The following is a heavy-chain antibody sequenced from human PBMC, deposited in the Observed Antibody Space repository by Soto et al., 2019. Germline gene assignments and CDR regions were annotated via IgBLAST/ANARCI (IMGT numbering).Heavy chain of an antibody. CDR2: INHSGST. Sequence: SETLSLTCAVYGGSFSGYYWSWIRQPPGKGLEWIGEINHSGSTNYNPSLKSRVTISVDTSKNQFSLKLSSVTAADTAVYYCARDLDYGGNVDSFDMWGQGTMVTVSS. D-gene: IGHD4-17*01. CDR3: ARDLDYGGNVDSFDM. V-gene: IGHV4-34*01. J-gene: IGHJ3*02. CDR1: GGSFSGYY.